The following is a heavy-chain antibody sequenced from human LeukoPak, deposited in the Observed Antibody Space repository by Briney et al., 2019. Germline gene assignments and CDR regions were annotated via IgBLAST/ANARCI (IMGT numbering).Heavy chain of an antibody. Sequence: ESGPTLVNPTQTLTLTCTFSGFSLSTSGVGVGWIRQPPGKALEWLALIYWDDDKRYSPSLKSRLTITKDTSKNQVVLTMTNMDPVDTATYYCAHSGYGSGSYYPSDPNWFDPWGQGTLVTVSS. CDR3: AHSGYGSGSYYPSDPNWFDP. CDR1: GFSLSTSGVG. J-gene: IGHJ5*02. CDR2: IYWDDDK. D-gene: IGHD3-10*01. V-gene: IGHV2-5*02.